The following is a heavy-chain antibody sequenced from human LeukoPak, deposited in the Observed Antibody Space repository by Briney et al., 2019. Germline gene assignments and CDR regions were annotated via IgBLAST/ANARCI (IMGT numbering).Heavy chain of an antibody. CDR3: ARYCSSTSCQNYYYYGMDV. CDR2: ISAYNGNT. D-gene: IGHD2-2*01. J-gene: IGHJ6*02. V-gene: IGHV1-18*01. CDR1: GYTFTSYG. Sequence: ASVKVSCKASGYTFTSYGISWVRQAPGQGLEWMGWISAYNGNTNYAQKLQGRVTMTTDTSTSTAYMELGSLRSDDTAVYYCARYCSSTSCQNYYYYGMDVWGQGTTVTVSS.